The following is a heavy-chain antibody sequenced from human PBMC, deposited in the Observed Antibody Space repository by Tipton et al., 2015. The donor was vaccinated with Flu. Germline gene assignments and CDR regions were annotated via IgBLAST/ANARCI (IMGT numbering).Heavy chain of an antibody. J-gene: IGHJ4*02. CDR3: AKAFRPGSGYFHFDY. D-gene: IGHD3-22*01. V-gene: IGHV3-23*01. CDR2: ISGSGGST. CDR1: GFTFSSYA. Sequence: CAASGFTFSSYAMSWVRQAPGKGLEWVSAISGSGGSTYYADSVKGRFTISRDNSKNTLYLQMNSLRAEDTALYYCAKAFRPGSGYFHFDYWGQGTLVTVSS.